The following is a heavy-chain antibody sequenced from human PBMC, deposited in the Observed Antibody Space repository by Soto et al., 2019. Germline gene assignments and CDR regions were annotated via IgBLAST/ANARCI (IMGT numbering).Heavy chain of an antibody. Sequence: VQLVASGGGLVQPGGSLRLSCAASGLTFSSYEMNWVRQXXGXGLEWVSYISSGGGTTYYADSVKGRFTISRDNAKNXXXXXXXXXXXXXXXXXXXXXXXXXXXXVYWGQGTLVTVSS. CDR3: XXXXXXXXXVY. V-gene: IGHV3-48*03. J-gene: IGHJ4*02. CDR2: ISSGGGTT. CDR1: GLTFSSYE.